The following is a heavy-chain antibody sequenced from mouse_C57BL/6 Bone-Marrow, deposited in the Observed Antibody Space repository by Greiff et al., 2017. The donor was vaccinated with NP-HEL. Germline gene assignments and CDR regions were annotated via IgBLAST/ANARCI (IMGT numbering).Heavy chain of an antibody. Sequence: DVQLQESGPGLVKPSQSLSLTCSVTGYSITSGYYWNWIRQFPGNKLEWMGYISYDGSNNYNPSLKNRISITRDTSKNQFFLMLNSVTTEDTATYYCARGGIYDGYYVWFAYWGQGTLVTVSA. V-gene: IGHV3-6*01. J-gene: IGHJ3*01. D-gene: IGHD2-3*01. CDR1: GYSITSGYY. CDR3: ARGGIYDGYYVWFAY. CDR2: ISYDGSN.